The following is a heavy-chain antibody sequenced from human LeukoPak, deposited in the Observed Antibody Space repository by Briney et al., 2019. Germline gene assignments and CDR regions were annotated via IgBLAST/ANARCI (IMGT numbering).Heavy chain of an antibody. V-gene: IGHV3-23*01. CDR1: GFTFSNYA. J-gene: IGHJ4*02. D-gene: IGHD3-9*01. CDR2: ITGSGSGI. CDR3: AKWGDYDVLTGYYVSDY. Sequence: GGSLRLSCAASGFTFSNYAMSWVRQAPGKGLEWVSAITGSGSGIYYADSMKSRFTISRDNSKNTLYLQINSLRAEDTAVYYCAKWGDYDVLTGYYVSDYWGQGTLATVSS.